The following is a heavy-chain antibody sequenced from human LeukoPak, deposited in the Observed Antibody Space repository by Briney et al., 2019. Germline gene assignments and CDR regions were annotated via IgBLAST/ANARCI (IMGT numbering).Heavy chain of an antibody. CDR3: SNIPKSDSSGYPPTLGAFDI. CDR2: ISGSGGST. J-gene: IGHJ3*02. V-gene: IGHV3-23*01. D-gene: IGHD3-22*01. Sequence: GGSLRLSCAASGFTFSSYAMSWLRQAPGKGLELVSAISGSGGSTYYADSVKGRFTISRDNSKNTLYLQMNSLRAEDTAVCYCSNIPKSDSSGYPPTLGAFDIWGQGTMVTVSS. CDR1: GFTFSSYA.